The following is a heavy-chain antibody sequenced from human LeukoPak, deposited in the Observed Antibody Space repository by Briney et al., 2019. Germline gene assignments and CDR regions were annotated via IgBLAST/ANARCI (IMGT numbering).Heavy chain of an antibody. CDR3: ARSCYYGSGSYNYYYYYGMDV. V-gene: IGHV4-30-4*01. J-gene: IGHJ6*02. Sequence: SQTLSLTCTVSGGSISSGDYYWSWIRQPPGKGLEWIGYIYYSGSTYYNPSLKSRVTISVDTSKNQFSLKLSSVTAADTAVYYCARSCYYGSGSYNYYYYYGMDVWGQGTTATVSS. D-gene: IGHD3-10*01. CDR2: IYYSGST. CDR1: GGSISSGDYY.